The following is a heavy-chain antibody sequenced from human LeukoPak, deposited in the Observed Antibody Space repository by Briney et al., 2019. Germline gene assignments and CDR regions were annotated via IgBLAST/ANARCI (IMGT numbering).Heavy chain of an antibody. D-gene: IGHD1-26*01. V-gene: IGHV1-2*02. Sequence: GASVKVPCKASGYTFTGYYMHWVRQAPGQGLEWMGWINPNSGGTNYAQKFQGRVTITRNTSISTAYMELSSLRSEDTAVYYCAREGGGTYYLDFWGQGTLVTVSS. CDR2: INPNSGGT. CDR1: GYTFTGYY. CDR3: AREGGGTYYLDF. J-gene: IGHJ4*02.